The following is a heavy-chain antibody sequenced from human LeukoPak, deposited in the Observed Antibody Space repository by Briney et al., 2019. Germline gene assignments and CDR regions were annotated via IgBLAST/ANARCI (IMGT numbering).Heavy chain of an antibody. Sequence: GESLKISCQGSGYSFTNYWIGWVRQMPGKGLEWMGIIYPGDSDTRYSPSFQGQVTISVDKSISTAYLQWSSLKASDTAIYYCARRLQGTGDPRYYFDYWGQGTLVTVSS. CDR2: IYPGDSDT. CDR3: ARRLQGTGDPRYYFDY. D-gene: IGHD7-27*01. J-gene: IGHJ4*02. V-gene: IGHV5-51*01. CDR1: GYSFTNYW.